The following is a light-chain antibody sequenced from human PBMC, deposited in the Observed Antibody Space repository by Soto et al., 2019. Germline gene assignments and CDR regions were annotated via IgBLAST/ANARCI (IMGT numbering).Light chain of an antibody. J-gene: IGKJ5*01. CDR1: QSVSSY. V-gene: IGKV3-11*01. CDR3: QQRSNCPPIT. Sequence: EIVLTQSPATLSLSPGERATLSCRASQSVSSYLAWYQQKPGQAPRLLIYDASNMATGIPARFSGSGSGTDFPLPISSLEPEDFAVYYCQQRSNCPPITFGQGTRLEIK. CDR2: DAS.